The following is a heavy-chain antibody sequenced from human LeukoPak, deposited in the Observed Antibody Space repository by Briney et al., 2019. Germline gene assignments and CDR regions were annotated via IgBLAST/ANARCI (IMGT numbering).Heavy chain of an antibody. D-gene: IGHD3-3*01. CDR3: AKDHTRDLQY. J-gene: IGHJ4*02. Sequence: GGSLRLSCAASGFTFSSYGMHWVRQAPGKGLEWVAFIRYDGSNKYYADSVKGRFTISRDNSKSTLYLQMNSLRAEDTAVYYCAKDHTRDLQYWGQGTLVTVSS. V-gene: IGHV3-30*02. CDR1: GFTFSSYG. CDR2: IRYDGSNK.